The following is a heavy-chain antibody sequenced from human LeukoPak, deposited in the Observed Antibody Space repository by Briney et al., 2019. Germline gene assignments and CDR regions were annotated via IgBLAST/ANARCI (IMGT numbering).Heavy chain of an antibody. Sequence: PGGSLRLSCAASGFTFSSYGMHWVRQAPGKGLDWVAVISDDGSNTYYADSVKGRFTISRDKSKNTLYLQMNSLRAEDTAVYYCARVSNNYYYYMDVWGKGTTVTVSS. V-gene: IGHV3-30*19. CDR3: ARVSNNYYYYMDV. J-gene: IGHJ6*03. CDR2: ISDDGSNT. D-gene: IGHD2/OR15-2a*01. CDR1: GFTFSSYG.